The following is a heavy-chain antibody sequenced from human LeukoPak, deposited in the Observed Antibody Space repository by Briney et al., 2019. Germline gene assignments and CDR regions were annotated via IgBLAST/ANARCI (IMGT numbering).Heavy chain of an antibody. D-gene: IGHD4-23*01. Sequence: GGSLRLSCAASGFTFSSYSMNWVRQAPGKGLEWVSSISSSSSYIYYADSVKGRFTISRDNAKNSLYLQMNSLRAEDTAVYYCARGWTTVDVEIDYWGQGTLVTVSS. J-gene: IGHJ4*02. V-gene: IGHV3-21*01. CDR2: ISSSSSYI. CDR1: GFTFSSYS. CDR3: ARGWTTVDVEIDY.